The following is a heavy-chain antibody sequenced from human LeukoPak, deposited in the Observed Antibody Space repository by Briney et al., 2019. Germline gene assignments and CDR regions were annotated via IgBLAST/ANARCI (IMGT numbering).Heavy chain of an antibody. CDR2: ISGSGGST. CDR3: AKAMGATLFDY. J-gene: IGHJ4*02. D-gene: IGHD1-26*01. V-gene: IGHV3-23*01. CDR1: GFTFSDYY. Sequence: GGSLRLSCAASGFTFSDYYMSWIRQAPGKGLEWVSGISGSGGSTYYADSVKGRFTISRDNSKNTLYLQMNSLRAGDTAVYYCAKAMGATLFDYWGQGTLVTVSS.